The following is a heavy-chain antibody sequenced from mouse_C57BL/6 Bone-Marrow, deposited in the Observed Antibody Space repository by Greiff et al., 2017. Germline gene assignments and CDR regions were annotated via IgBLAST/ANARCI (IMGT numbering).Heavy chain of an antibody. J-gene: IGHJ2*01. D-gene: IGHD2-1*01. CDR1: GYTFTDYY. Sequence: EVQLQQSGPVLVKPGASVKMSCKASGYTFTDYYMNWVKQSHGKSLEWIGVINPYNGGTSYNQKFKGKATLTVDKSSSTAYMELNSLTSEDSAVYYCARRDYGNYVYFDYWGQGTTLTVSS. CDR3: ARRDYGNYVYFDY. CDR2: INPYNGGT. V-gene: IGHV1-19*01.